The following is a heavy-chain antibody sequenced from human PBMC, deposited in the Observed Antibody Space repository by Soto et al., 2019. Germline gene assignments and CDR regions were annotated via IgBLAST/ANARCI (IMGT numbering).Heavy chain of an antibody. CDR3: ASTTITMVRGVIPKPFDY. D-gene: IGHD3-10*01. CDR2: IYYSGST. J-gene: IGHJ4*02. CDR1: GGSISSSSYY. V-gene: IGHV4-39*01. Sequence: PSETLSLTCTVSGGSISSSSYYWGWIRQPPGKGLEWIGSIYYSGSTYYNPSLKSRVTISVDTSKNQFSLKLSSVTAADTAVYYCASTTITMVRGVIPKPFDYWGQGTLVTVSS.